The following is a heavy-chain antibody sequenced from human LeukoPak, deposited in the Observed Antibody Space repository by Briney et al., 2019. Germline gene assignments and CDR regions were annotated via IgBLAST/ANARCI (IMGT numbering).Heavy chain of an antibody. CDR3: ARGIAAAGYSPDYFDY. CDR1: GGSFSGYY. CDR2: INHSGST. Sequence: SETLSLTCAVYGGSFSGYYWSWIRQPPGKGLEWIGEINHSGSTNYIPSLKSRVTISVDTSKNQFSLKLSSVTAADTAVYYCARGIAAAGYSPDYFDYWGQGTLVTVSS. J-gene: IGHJ4*02. D-gene: IGHD6-13*01. V-gene: IGHV4-34*01.